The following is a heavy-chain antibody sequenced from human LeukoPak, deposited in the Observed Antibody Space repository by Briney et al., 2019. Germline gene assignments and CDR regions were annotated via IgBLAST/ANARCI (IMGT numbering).Heavy chain of an antibody. Sequence: KSSETLSLTCTVSGGSISSYYWSWIGQPPGKGLEWIGYIYYSGSTNYNPSLKSRVTISVDTSKTQFSLNLSSVTAADTAVFYCARGPRYGRGAFDIWGQGTVVTVSS. V-gene: IGHV4-59*12. CDR2: IYYSGST. CDR3: ARGPRYGRGAFDI. D-gene: IGHD5-18*01. J-gene: IGHJ3*02. CDR1: GGSISSYY.